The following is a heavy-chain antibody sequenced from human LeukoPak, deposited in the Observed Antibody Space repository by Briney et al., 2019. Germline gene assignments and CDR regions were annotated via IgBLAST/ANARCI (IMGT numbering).Heavy chain of an antibody. J-gene: IGHJ4*02. Sequence: GGSRRLPCAASEFSVGSNYMTWVRQAPGKGLEWVSLIYSGGSTYYADSVKGRFTISRDNSKNTLYLQMNSLRAEDRAVYYCAKGTYYYDSSGYPTPFDYWGQGTLVTVSS. CDR3: AKGTYYYDSSGYPTPFDY. CDR2: IYSGGST. CDR1: EFSVGSNY. V-gene: IGHV3-53*01. D-gene: IGHD3-22*01.